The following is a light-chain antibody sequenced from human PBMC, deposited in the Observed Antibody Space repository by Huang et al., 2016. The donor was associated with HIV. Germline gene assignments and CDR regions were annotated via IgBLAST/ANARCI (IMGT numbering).Light chain of an antibody. CDR1: QGVSNS. J-gene: IGKJ1*01. CDR2: DAA. Sequence: EIVLTQSPATLSLSPGERATLSCRASQGVSNSLAWFQQKPGQAPRLLIYDAANRATGIPARFSASGSGTDFTLTISSLEPEDFAVYYCQQRSNWPRTFGQGTKVEIK. CDR3: QQRSNWPRT. V-gene: IGKV3-11*01.